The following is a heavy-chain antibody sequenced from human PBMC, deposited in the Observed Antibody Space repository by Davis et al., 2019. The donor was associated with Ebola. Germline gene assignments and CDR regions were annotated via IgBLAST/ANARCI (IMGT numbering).Heavy chain of an antibody. D-gene: IGHD3-10*01. Sequence: ASVKVSCKASGGTFSSYAISWVRQAPGQGLEWMGWINPNSGGTNYAQKFQGRVTMTRDTSISTAYMELSRLRSDDTAVYYCARVPSMVRGARASQVNWFDPWGQGTLVTVSS. CDR1: GGTFSSYA. CDR3: ARVPSMVRGARASQVNWFDP. V-gene: IGHV1-2*02. CDR2: INPNSGGT. J-gene: IGHJ5*02.